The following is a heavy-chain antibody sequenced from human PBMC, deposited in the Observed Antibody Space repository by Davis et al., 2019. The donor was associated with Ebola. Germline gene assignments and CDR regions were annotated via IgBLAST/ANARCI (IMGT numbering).Heavy chain of an antibody. CDR3: AYGGNFPDAFDI. Sequence: PSETLSLTCTVSGASIRSYYWSWIRQPPGKGLEWIGQIYYSGSTNYNPSLKSRVTMSVDTSKNQFSLKMSFVTAADTAVYYCAYGGNFPDAFDIWGQGTMVTVSS. J-gene: IGHJ3*02. D-gene: IGHD4-23*01. V-gene: IGHV4-59*08. CDR1: GASIRSYY. CDR2: IYYSGST.